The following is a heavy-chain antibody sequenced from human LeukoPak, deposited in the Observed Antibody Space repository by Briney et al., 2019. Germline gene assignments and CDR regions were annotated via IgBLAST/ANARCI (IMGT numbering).Heavy chain of an antibody. Sequence: QPGGPLRLSCAASGFTFSSYAMHWVRQAPGKGLEWVAVISYDGSNKYYADSVKGRFTISRDNSKNPLYLQMNSLRAEDTAVYYCARPELQWHLQPFDYWGQGTLVTVSS. D-gene: IGHD6-19*01. V-gene: IGHV3-30*01. CDR1: GFTFSSYA. CDR3: ARPELQWHLQPFDY. J-gene: IGHJ4*02. CDR2: ISYDGSNK.